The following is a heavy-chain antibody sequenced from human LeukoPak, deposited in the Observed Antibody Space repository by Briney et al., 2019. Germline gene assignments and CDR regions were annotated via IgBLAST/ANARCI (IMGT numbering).Heavy chain of an antibody. CDR3: ARDPALYCTGGSCREYYFDY. D-gene: IGHD2-15*01. Sequence: PGGSLRLSCAVSGCTFSNYAMHWVRQAPGKGLGWVALISYDGRNKCYADSVKGRFTVSRDNAKSTLYLQMNSLRGEDTAVYYCARDPALYCTGGSCREYYFDYWGQGALVTVSS. J-gene: IGHJ4*02. CDR2: ISYDGRNK. V-gene: IGHV3-30*04. CDR1: GCTFSNYA.